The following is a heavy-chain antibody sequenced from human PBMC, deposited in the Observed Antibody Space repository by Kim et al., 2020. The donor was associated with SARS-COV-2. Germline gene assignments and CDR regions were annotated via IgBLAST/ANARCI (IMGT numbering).Heavy chain of an antibody. CDR2: IYKSGTT. CDR1: GASISSDY. CDR3: ARWYSGTYFAAFVS. J-gene: IGHJ3*02. V-gene: IGHV4-4*08. Sequence: SETLSLTCTVSGASISSDYWSWIRQPPGKGLEWMGYIYKSGTTNYNPSLKSRVIISSDTTKNQFSLNLRSVTAADTAVYYCARWYSGTYFAAFVSWGPG. D-gene: IGHD1-26*01.